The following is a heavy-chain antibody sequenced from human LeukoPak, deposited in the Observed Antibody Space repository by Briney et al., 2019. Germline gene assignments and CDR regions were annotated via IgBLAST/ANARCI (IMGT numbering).Heavy chain of an antibody. J-gene: IGHJ4*02. D-gene: IGHD6-13*01. Sequence: GGSLRLSCAASELTFRSYAMSGFRRAPGKGREGGAVISYDGSNKYYADSVKGRFTIPRDNSKNPLYLQMNSLRAEDTAVYYCARGLIAAAGPPGGYYFDYWGQGTLVTVSS. CDR2: ISYDGSNK. CDR3: ARGLIAAAGPPGGYYFDY. CDR1: ELTFRSYA. V-gene: IGHV3-30-3*01.